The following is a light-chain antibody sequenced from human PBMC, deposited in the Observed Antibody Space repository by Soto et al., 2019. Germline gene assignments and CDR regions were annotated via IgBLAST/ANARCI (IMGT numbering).Light chain of an antibody. CDR3: QDYGTSAPWT. J-gene: IGKJ1*01. CDR1: QNIRGNE. V-gene: IGKV3-20*01. CDR2: RGS. Sequence: EVVLTQSPGTLSLSPGERATLSCRASQNIRGNEFAWYQQKPCQAPRLLIYRGSTRATGIPDRFSGRGSGTDFTLTISRLEPEDFAVYYCQDYGTSAPWTFGQGTKVEIK.